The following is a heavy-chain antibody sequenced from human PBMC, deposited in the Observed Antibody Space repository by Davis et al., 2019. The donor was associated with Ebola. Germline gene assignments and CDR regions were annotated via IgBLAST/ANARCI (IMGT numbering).Heavy chain of an antibody. V-gene: IGHV3-48*02. CDR1: GFTFSSFA. J-gene: IGHJ4*02. Sequence: PGGSLRLSCAASGFTFSSFAMNWVRQAPGKGLEWISYIRKSSSMTYYAESVKGRFTISRGDAKNSLFLQLSSLRDEDTGVYYCAREGYSGSYIDYWGQGTLVTVSS. CDR2: IRKSSSMT. CDR3: AREGYSGSYIDY. D-gene: IGHD1-26*01.